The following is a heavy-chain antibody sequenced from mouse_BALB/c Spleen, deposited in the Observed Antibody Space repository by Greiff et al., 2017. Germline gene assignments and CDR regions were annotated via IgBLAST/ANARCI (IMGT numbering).Heavy chain of an antibody. V-gene: IGHV5-6-5*01. CDR2: ISSGGST. D-gene: IGHD1-2*01. Sequence: EVKLVESGGGLVKPGGSLKLSCAASGFTFSSYAMSWVRQTPEKRLEWVASISSGGSTYYPDSVKGRFTISRDNARNILYLQMSSLRSEETAMYYCAREATATPFAYWGQGTLVTVSA. J-gene: IGHJ3*01. CDR3: AREATATPFAY. CDR1: GFTFSSYA.